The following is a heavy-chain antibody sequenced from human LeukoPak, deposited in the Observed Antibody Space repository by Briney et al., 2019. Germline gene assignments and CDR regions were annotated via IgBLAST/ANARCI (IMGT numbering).Heavy chain of an antibody. Sequence: GGSLRLSCAASGFTFDDYTMHWVRQAPGKGLEWVSLISWGGGNTYYADSVKGRFTISRDNSKNSLYLQMNSLRTEDTALYYCAKAATTFRAFDYWGQGTLVTVSS. CDR3: AKAATTFRAFDY. CDR1: GFTFDDYT. CDR2: ISWGGGNT. D-gene: IGHD5-12*01. J-gene: IGHJ4*02. V-gene: IGHV3-43*01.